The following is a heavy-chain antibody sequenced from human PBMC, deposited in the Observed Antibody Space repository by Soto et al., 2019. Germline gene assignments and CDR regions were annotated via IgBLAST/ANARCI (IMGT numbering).Heavy chain of an antibody. CDR2: IFYTGNA. D-gene: IGHD4-17*01. V-gene: IGHV4-61*01. J-gene: IGHJ4*02. Sequence: PSETLSLTCSVSGGSVNTGLYYWSWIRQPPGKGLEWIGYIFYTGNAAYNPSLKSRVTLSLDTSNNQFSLKLRSSTAAQTAFYYDTATPEIYTPVWGQGIPV. CDR1: GGSVNTGLYY. CDR3: TATPEIYTPV.